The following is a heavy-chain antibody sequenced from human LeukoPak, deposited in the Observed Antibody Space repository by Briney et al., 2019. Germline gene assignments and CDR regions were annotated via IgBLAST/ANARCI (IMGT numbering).Heavy chain of an antibody. Sequence: GGSLRLSCVASGFTFSNYAMSWVRQAPGKGLEWVSTISGSGRSTYYADSVKGRFTISRDNSKNTLYLQTEGLRAEDTAVYYCAKDLHYDSVSGPFDYWGQGTLVTASS. J-gene: IGHJ4*02. CDR1: GFTFSNYA. V-gene: IGHV3-23*01. D-gene: IGHD3-22*01. CDR3: AKDLHYDSVSGPFDY. CDR2: ISGSGRST.